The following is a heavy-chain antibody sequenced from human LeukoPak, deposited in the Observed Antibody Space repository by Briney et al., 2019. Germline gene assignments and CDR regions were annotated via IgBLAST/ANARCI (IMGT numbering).Heavy chain of an antibody. CDR2: ISDNGGST. Sequence: GGSLRLSRAASGFTFSSYAMSWVRQAPGKGLEWVSSISDNGGSTYSADSVKGRFTISRDNSKNTLYLQMNSLRAQDTAVYYCAREFGLITSHWGQGTLVTVSS. D-gene: IGHD3/OR15-3a*01. J-gene: IGHJ1*01. V-gene: IGHV3-23*01. CDR3: AREFGLITSH. CDR1: GFTFSSYA.